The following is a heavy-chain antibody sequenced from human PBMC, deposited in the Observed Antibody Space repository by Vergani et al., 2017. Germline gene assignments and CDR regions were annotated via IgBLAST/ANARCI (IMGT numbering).Heavy chain of an antibody. D-gene: IGHD4-17*01. CDR3: AKDEXKKSDYGYFDY. CDR1: GFSLNTYG. Sequence: QVQLVETGGGVVQPGGSLRLHCATSGFSLNTYGAHWVRQAPGKGLEWVAFIGYDGRIKYNVDSVKGRFTISRDTSKKTLSLQMRRLRADDTAVYYCAKDEXKKSDYGYFDYWGQAALVNV. V-gene: IGHV3-30*02. CDR2: IGYDGRIK. J-gene: IGHJ4*01.